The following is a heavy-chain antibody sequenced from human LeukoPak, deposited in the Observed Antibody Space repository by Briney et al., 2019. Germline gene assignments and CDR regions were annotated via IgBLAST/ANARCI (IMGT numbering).Heavy chain of an antibody. J-gene: IGHJ3*02. D-gene: IGHD4-17*01. Sequence: ASETLSLTCTVSGGSISSSSYYWGWIRQPPGKGLEWIGSIYYSGSTYYNPSLKSRVTISVDTSKNQFSLKLSSVTAADTAVYYCARGMTTVTRDAFDIWGQGTMVTVSS. CDR1: GGSISSSSYY. V-gene: IGHV4-39*07. CDR2: IYYSGST. CDR3: ARGMTTVTRDAFDI.